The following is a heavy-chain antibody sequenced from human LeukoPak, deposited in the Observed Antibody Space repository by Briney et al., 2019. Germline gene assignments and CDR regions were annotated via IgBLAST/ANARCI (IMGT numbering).Heavy chain of an antibody. J-gene: IGHJ4*02. V-gene: IGHV4-59*01. CDR1: GGSISSYY. Sequence: SETLSLTCTVSGGSISSYYWSWIRQPPGKGLEWIGYIYYSGSTNYNPSLKSRVTISVDTSKNQFSLKLSSVTAADTAVYYCARALGFWSGYFDYWGQGTLVTVSS. CDR2: IYYSGST. D-gene: IGHD3-3*01. CDR3: ARALGFWSGYFDY.